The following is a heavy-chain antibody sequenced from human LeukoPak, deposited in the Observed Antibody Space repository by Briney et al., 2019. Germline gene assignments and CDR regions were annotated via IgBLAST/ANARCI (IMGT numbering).Heavy chain of an antibody. CDR2: MNPNSGNT. V-gene: IGHV1-8*01. J-gene: IGHJ5*02. Sequence: ASVKVSCKASGYTFTSYDINWVRQATGQGLEWMGWMNPNSGNTGYARKFQSRVTMTRNTSISTAYMELSSLRSEDTAVYYCARGRDCYDSSGYYRNNWFDPWGQGTLVTVSS. CDR1: GYTFTSYD. CDR3: ARGRDCYDSSGYYRNNWFDP. D-gene: IGHD3-22*01.